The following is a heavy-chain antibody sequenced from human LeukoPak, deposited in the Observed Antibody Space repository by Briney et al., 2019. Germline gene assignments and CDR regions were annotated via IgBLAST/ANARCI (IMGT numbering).Heavy chain of an antibody. CDR1: GFTFSSYS. CDR2: ISSSSSTI. CDR3: ASRVVVVTAGFLDDAFDI. V-gene: IGHV3-48*02. J-gene: IGHJ3*02. D-gene: IGHD2-21*02. Sequence: GGSLRLSCAASGFTFSSYSMNWVRQAPGKGLEWVSYISSSSSTIYYADSVKGRFTISRDNAKNSLYLQMNSLRDEDTAVYYCASRVVVVTAGFLDDAFDIWGQGTMVTVSS.